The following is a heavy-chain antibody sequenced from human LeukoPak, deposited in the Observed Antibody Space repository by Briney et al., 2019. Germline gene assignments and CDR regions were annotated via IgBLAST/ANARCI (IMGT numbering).Heavy chain of an antibody. J-gene: IGHJ6*02. CDR2: IKQDGSEK. D-gene: IGHD3-10*01. CDR1: GFSFSGFA. Sequence: GGSLRLSCEASGFSFSGFAMTWVRQAPGKGLEWVANIKQDGSEKYYVDSVKGRFTISRDNAKNSLYLQMNSLRAEDTAVYYCARDRYYYGSGSHGDYYYYGMDVWGQGTTVTVSS. V-gene: IGHV3-7*01. CDR3: ARDRYYYGSGSHGDYYYYGMDV.